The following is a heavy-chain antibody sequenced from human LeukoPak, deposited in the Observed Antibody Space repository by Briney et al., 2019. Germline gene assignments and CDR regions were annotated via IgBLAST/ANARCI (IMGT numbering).Heavy chain of an antibody. Sequence: AETLSLTCSVYGVSFSGYYWRWIRQPPGKGLEWVGEINHSGSTNYNPSLKSRVTISVDPSKNHFSLTLSTATAAYTVVYSCARARGAYYGSGSYYPSSSYFDYWGQGTLVTVSS. V-gene: IGHV4-34*01. CDR3: ARARGAYYGSGSYYPSSSYFDY. D-gene: IGHD3-10*01. CDR1: GVSFSGYY. J-gene: IGHJ4*02. CDR2: INHSGST.